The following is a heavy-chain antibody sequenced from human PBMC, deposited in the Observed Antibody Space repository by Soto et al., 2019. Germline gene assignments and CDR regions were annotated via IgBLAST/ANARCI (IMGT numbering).Heavy chain of an antibody. D-gene: IGHD3-22*01. Sequence: QVHLVESGGGLVKPGGSLRLSCAASGFAFSAYYMSWIRQAPGKGLEWLSYISESGTTIYYAVSVKGRFTISRDNAKNSLYLQMNSLRAEDTAVYYCTRSDYDTSGYTDYWGQGTLVTVSS. CDR3: TRSDYDTSGYTDY. CDR1: GFAFSAYY. J-gene: IGHJ4*02. CDR2: ISESGTTI. V-gene: IGHV3-11*01.